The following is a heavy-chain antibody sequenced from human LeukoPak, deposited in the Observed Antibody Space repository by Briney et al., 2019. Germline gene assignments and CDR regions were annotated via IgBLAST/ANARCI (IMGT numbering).Heavy chain of an antibody. CDR2: IYYSGST. D-gene: IGHD3-10*01. Sequence: SETLSLTCAVYGGSFSGYYWSWIRQPPGKGLEWIGSIYYSGSTYYNPSLKSRVTMSVDTSKHQFSLKLSSVTAADTAVYYCARVGSYCFEYWGQGTLVTVSS. CDR3: ARVGSYCFEY. J-gene: IGHJ4*02. V-gene: IGHV4-34*01. CDR1: GGSFSGYY.